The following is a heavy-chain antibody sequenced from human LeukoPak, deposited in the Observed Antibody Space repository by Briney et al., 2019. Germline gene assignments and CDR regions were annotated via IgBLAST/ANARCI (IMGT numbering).Heavy chain of an antibody. J-gene: IGHJ4*02. CDR2: INDSGST. Sequence: SETLSLTCAVSGGAFSNYFWTWIRQPPGKGLEWIAEINDSGSTNSNSSLGSRVAISLDTSKNQFSLRLTSVTAADTAVYYCARGQYCSTTTCYSARRYFDFWGQGTLVTVSS. V-gene: IGHV4-34*01. CDR3: ARGQYCSTTTCYSARRYFDF. CDR1: GGAFSNYF. D-gene: IGHD2-2*01.